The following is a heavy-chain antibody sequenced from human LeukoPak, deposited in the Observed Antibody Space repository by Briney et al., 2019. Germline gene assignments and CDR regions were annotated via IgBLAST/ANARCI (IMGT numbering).Heavy chain of an antibody. J-gene: IGHJ4*02. V-gene: IGHV4-34*01. Sequence: SETLSLTCAVYGGSFSGYYWSWIRQPPGKGLEWIGEINHSGSTNYNPSLKSRVTISVDTSKNQFSLKLSSVTAADTAVYYCARHLGSGWRYWGQGTLVTVSS. CDR2: INHSGST. CDR1: GGSFSGYY. D-gene: IGHD6-19*01. CDR3: ARHLGSGWRY.